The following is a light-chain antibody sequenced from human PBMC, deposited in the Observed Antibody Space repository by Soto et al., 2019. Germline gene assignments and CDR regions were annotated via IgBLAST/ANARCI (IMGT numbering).Light chain of an antibody. CDR2: SNN. V-gene: IGLV1-44*01. CDR3: AAWDDSPNGYV. CDR1: SSNIGSNT. Sequence: QSVLTQPPSASGTPGQRVTISCSGSSSNIGSNTVNWYQQLPGTAPKLLIYSNNQRPSGVPERFSGSKSGTSASLAISGLQSEDEADYYCAAWDDSPNGYVFGTGTKVT. J-gene: IGLJ1*01.